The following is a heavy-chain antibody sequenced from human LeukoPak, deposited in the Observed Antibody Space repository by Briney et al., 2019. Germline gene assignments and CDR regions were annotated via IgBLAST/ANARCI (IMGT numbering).Heavy chain of an antibody. J-gene: IGHJ5*02. D-gene: IGHD6-6*01. CDR3: ARAYLAARPDVRWFDP. CDR2: ISSSSSYI. V-gene: IGHV3-21*01. CDR1: GFTFRNYC. Sequence: GSLRLSCAASGFTFRNYCMKWVRQAPGQGLEWVSSISSSSSYIYYADSVKGRFTISRDNAKNSLYLQMNSLRAEDTAVYYCARAYLAARPDVRWFDPWGQGTLVTVSS.